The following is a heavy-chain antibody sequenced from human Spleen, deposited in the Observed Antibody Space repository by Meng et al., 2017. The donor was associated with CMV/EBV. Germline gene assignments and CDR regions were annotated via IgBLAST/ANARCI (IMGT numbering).Heavy chain of an antibody. CDR3: ARHDGGYGDYFDH. CDR2: IYYSGST. V-gene: IGHV4-39*01. Sequence: QPQLQEAGPGLVKPSETLSLTCTVSGGSISSSRHYWGWIRQPPGKGLEWIGSIYYSGSTYYNPSLRSRVTMSLDTSKNQFSLKLSSVTATDTAVYYCARHDGGYGDYFDHWGQGTLVTVSS. J-gene: IGHJ4*02. D-gene: IGHD5-12*01. CDR1: GGSISSSRHY.